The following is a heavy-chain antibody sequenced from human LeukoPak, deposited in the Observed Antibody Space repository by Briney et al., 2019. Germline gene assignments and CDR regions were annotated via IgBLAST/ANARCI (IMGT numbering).Heavy chain of an antibody. Sequence: GASVKVSCKASGYTFSDYYIHWVRQAPGQGLEWMAWINPSNGDTNDAQKFQGRVTMTRDTSISTAYMELTRLISDDTAVYYCARVGSSGWYVHPTLDYWGQGTPVTVSS. CDR1: GYTFSDYY. J-gene: IGHJ4*02. CDR3: ARVGSSGWYVHPTLDY. CDR2: INPSNGDT. D-gene: IGHD6-19*01. V-gene: IGHV1-2*02.